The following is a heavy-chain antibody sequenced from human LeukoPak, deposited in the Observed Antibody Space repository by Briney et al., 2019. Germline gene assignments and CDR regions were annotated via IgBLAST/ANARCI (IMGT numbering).Heavy chain of an antibody. Sequence: PGGSLRLSCAASGFTFDDYAMHWVRQAPGKGLEWVSGISWNSGTIGYADSVKGRFTISRDNAKNSLYLQMNSLRAEDTALYYCAKVGGRWQQLEMRHQLFDYWGQGTLVTVSS. V-gene: IGHV3-9*01. CDR2: ISWNSGTI. CDR3: AKVGGRWQQLEMRHQLFDY. CDR1: GFTFDDYA. J-gene: IGHJ4*02. D-gene: IGHD6-13*01.